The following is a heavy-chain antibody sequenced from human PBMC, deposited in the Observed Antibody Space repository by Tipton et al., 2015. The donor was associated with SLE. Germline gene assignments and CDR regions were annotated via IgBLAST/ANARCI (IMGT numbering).Heavy chain of an antibody. J-gene: IGHJ3*01. V-gene: IGHV3-53*05. CDR1: GFTASSND. CDR2: IYSSGST. CDR3: ATRLPPIS. Sequence: GSLRLSCAASGFTASSNDINWVRQAPGKGLELEWVSLIYSSGSTHYADSVKGRFTISRDNSKNTVDLQMESLRDEDTAVYYCATRLPPISWGPGTMVTVSS. D-gene: IGHD3-3*02.